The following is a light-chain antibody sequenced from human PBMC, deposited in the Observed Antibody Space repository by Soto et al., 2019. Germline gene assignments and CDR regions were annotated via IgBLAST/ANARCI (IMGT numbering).Light chain of an antibody. CDR2: KAS. CDR3: QQYISYPIT. J-gene: IGKJ4*01. Sequence: DIQMTQSPSTLSASVGDRVIITCRASQSVSYWLAWYQQKPGKAPKSLIYKASVLGSGDPSRFSGSGSGTEFTLTISSLQPDDFATYYCQQYISYPITFGGGTEVEIK. V-gene: IGKV1-5*03. CDR1: QSVSYW.